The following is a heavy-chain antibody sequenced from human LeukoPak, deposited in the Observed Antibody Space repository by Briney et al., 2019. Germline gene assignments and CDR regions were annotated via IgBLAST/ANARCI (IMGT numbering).Heavy chain of an antibody. CDR3: ARIAAAGIDQ. Sequence: PGGSLRLSCVASGFNFDDHTMHWVRQAPGKGLEWVANIKQDGSEKYYVDSVKGRFTISRDNAKNSLYLQMNSLRAEDTAVYYCARIAAAGIDQWGQGTLVTVSS. D-gene: IGHD6-13*01. CDR1: GFNFDDHT. J-gene: IGHJ4*02. V-gene: IGHV3-7*03. CDR2: IKQDGSEK.